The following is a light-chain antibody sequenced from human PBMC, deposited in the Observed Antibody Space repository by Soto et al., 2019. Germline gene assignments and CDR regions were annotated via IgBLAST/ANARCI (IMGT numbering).Light chain of an antibody. CDR1: QSVSSSY. Sequence: EIVMTQSPATLSVSPGERATLSCRASQSVSSSYLAWYQQKPGQAPSLLIYGASRRATGIPDRFSGSGSGTDFTLTISRLEPEDFAVYYCQQYDSSPITFGQGTRLE. CDR3: QQYDSSPIT. J-gene: IGKJ5*01. CDR2: GAS. V-gene: IGKV3-20*01.